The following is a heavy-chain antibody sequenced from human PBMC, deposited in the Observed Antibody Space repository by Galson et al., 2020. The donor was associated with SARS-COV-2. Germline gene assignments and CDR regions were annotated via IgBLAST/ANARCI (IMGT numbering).Heavy chain of an antibody. V-gene: IGHV1-18*01. J-gene: IGHJ6*02. Sequence: ASVKVSCKASGYSFMGHGISWVRQAPGQGLEWMGWISGYNGDTKYAQKYQGRVTMTTDTSTSTAYMELRSLRSDDTAVYYCARDSRVSGRSGTYSRRETVYSYYGMDVWGQGTTVTVSS. D-gene: IGHD1-26*01. CDR3: ARDSRVSGRSGTYSRRETVYSYYGMDV. CDR2: ISGYNGDT. CDR1: GYSFMGHG.